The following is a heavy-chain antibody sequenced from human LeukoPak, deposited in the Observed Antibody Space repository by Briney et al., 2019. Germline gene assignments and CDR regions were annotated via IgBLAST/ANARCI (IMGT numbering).Heavy chain of an antibody. CDR1: GLTFRSYS. Sequence: GGSLRLSCAASGLTFRSYSMNWVRQAPGKGLEWISYISGSSATAYYADSVKGRFTISRNNARNLLYLQMNSLRAEDTAVYCCASRWGDYDILTGYYPPSDYGMDVWGQGTTVTVSS. CDR2: ISGSSATA. D-gene: IGHD3-9*01. V-gene: IGHV3-48*01. CDR3: ASRWGDYDILTGYYPPSDYGMDV. J-gene: IGHJ6*02.